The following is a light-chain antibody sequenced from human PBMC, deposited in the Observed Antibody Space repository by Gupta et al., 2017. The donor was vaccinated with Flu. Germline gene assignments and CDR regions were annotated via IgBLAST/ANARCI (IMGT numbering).Light chain of an antibody. CDR3: SSYTVFSTPQYV. CDR1: SSDVGGYNY. Sequence: QPALTQPASVSGSPGQSITISCTGTSSDVGGYNYVSWYQQHPGKAPKLMIYDVIRRPSGISNRFSGSKSGNTASLTISGLQAEDEADYYCSSYTVFSTPQYVFGTGTKVTVL. J-gene: IGLJ1*01. CDR2: DVI. V-gene: IGLV2-14*01.